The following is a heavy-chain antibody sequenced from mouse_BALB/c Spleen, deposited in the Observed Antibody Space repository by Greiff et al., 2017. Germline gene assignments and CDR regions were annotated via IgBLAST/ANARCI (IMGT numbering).Heavy chain of an antibody. CDR2: ISSGGSYT. CDR1: GFTFSSYS. V-gene: IGHV5-9-3*01. J-gene: IGHJ3*01. CDR3: ARDGGGVGWDQAWFAY. Sequence: EVQRVESGGGLVKPGGSLKLSCAASGFTFSSYSMSWVRQTPEKRLEWVATISSGGSYTYYPDSMKGRFTISRDNAKNTLYLQMSSLRSEDTAMSYCARDGGGVGWDQAWFAYWGQGTLVTVSA. D-gene: IGHD4-1*01.